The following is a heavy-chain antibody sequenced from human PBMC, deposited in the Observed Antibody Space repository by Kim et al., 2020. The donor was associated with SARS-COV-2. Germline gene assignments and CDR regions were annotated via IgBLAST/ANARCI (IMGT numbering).Heavy chain of an antibody. CDR2: ISGSGGST. CDR1: GFTFSSYA. D-gene: IGHD6-19*01. J-gene: IGHJ3*02. CDR3: AKAAGVSSGWYSGDAFDI. Sequence: GGSLRLSCAASGFTFSSYAMSWVRQAPGKGLEWVSAISGSGGSTYYADSVKGRFTISRDNSKNTLYLQMNSLRAEDTAVYYCAKAAGVSSGWYSGDAFDIWGQGTMVTVSS. V-gene: IGHV3-23*01.